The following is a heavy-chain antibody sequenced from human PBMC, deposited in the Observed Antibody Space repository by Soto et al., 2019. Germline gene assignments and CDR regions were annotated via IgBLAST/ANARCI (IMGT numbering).Heavy chain of an antibody. V-gene: IGHV3-72*01. CDR1: GFTFSDHY. J-gene: IGHJ4*02. CDR2: TRNKANSYTT. D-gene: IGHD1-1*01. CDR3: ARAPKVGRWTHFDY. Sequence: EVQLVESGGGLVQPGGSLRLSCAASGFTFSDHYIDWVRQAPGKGLEWVGRTRNKANSYTTEYAASVKGRFTISRDDSKDSLYLQMNSLKTEDTAVYYCARAPKVGRWTHFDYWGQGTLVTVSS.